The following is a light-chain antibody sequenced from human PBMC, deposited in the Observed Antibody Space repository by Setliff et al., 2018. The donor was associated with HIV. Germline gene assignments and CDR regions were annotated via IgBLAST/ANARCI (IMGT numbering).Light chain of an antibody. Sequence: QSALTQPASVSGSPGQSITISCTGTFSDFGNYNLVSWYQHYPGKAPKLIIYEVDKRPSGVSNRFSGSKSGNAASLTISGLQAEDEADYHCCSYAGESTFVFGGGTKVTVL. CDR2: EVD. J-gene: IGLJ2*01. CDR1: FSDFGNYNL. V-gene: IGLV2-23*02. CDR3: CSYAGESTFV.